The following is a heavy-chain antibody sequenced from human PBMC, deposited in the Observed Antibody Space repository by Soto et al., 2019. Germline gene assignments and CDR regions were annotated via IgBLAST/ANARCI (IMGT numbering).Heavy chain of an antibody. CDR3: ASPDCTNGVCYTHYGMDV. J-gene: IGHJ6*02. V-gene: IGHV1-69*13. CDR1: GGTFSSYA. CDR2: IIPIFGTA. Sequence: SVKVSCKSSGGTFSSYAISWVRQAPGQGLEWMGGIIPIFGTANYAQKFQGRVTITADESTSTAYMELSSLRSEDTAVYYCASPDCTNGVCYTHYGMDVWGQGTTVTVSS. D-gene: IGHD2-8*01.